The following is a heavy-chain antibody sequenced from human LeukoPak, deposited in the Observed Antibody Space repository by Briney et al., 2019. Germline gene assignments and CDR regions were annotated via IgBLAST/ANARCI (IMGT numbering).Heavy chain of an antibody. J-gene: IGHJ4*02. CDR2: ISYDGTDK. V-gene: IGHV3-30*15. CDR3: AKGYTDFDF. D-gene: IGHD3-16*02. CDR1: GFTFSSYA. Sequence: GRSLRLSCAASGFTFSSYAMHWVRQAPGKGLEWVAVISYDGTDKYYAASVKGRFTISRDNSKNTLYLQMSSLRSEDTALYYCAKGYTDFDFWGQGTLVTVSS.